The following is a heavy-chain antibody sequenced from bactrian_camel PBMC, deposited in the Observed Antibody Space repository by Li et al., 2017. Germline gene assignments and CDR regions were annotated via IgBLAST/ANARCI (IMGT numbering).Heavy chain of an antibody. J-gene: IGHJ6*01. CDR1: ERVYGKC. Sequence: QVQLVESGGGSVQAGGSLRLTCVAPERVYGKCMGWFRQAPGKERDWVATDNGVGTTYYGDSVKGRFAISRDNAKNTVYLQMNSLKPEDTATYYCAAGQGVGWCLDVIRVGAEADFDYWGHGTQVTVS. D-gene: IGHD5*01. CDR2: DNGVGTT. V-gene: IGHV3S53*01. CDR3: AAGQGVGWCLDVIRVGAEADFDY.